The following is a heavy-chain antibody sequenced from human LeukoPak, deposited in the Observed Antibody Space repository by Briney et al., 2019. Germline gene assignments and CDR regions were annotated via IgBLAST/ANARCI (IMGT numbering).Heavy chain of an antibody. D-gene: IGHD5-18*01. CDR3: ASGYSYGYGWDYFDY. CDR1: GGSISSSSYY. Sequence: SETLSLTCTVSGGSISSSSYYWGWIRQPPGKGLEWIGSIYYSGSTYYNPSLKSRVTISVDTSKNQFSLKLSSVTAADTAVYYCASGYSYGYGWDYFDYWGQGTLVTVSS. CDR2: IYYSGST. V-gene: IGHV4-39*01. J-gene: IGHJ4*02.